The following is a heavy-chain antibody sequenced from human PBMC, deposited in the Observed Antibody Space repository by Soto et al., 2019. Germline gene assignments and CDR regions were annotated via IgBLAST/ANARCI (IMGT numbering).Heavy chain of an antibody. CDR3: ACARFSAFDI. V-gene: IGHV3-21*01. CDR1: GFSLSSYR. D-gene: IGHD6-6*01. CDR2: ISSSSRHI. Sequence: PGGSLRLSCAASGFSLSSYRMKWVRLDSGKGMEWVSSISSSSRHIYYADSVQGRFTISRDNAKNSLYLQMNSLRAEDTALHSCACARFSAFDIWGQGTMVTV. J-gene: IGHJ3*02.